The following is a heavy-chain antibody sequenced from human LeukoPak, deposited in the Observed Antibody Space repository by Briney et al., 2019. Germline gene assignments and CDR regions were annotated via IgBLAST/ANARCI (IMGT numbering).Heavy chain of an antibody. J-gene: IGHJ4*02. V-gene: IGHV3-23*01. CDR3: ARDGRGYGDYAGYDY. Sequence: GGSLRLSCAASGFTFSSYAMSWVRQAPWKGLEWVSAISGSGGSTYYADSVKGRFTISRDNSKNTLYLQMNSLRAEDTAVYYCARDGRGYGDYAGYDYWGQGTLVTVSS. CDR1: GFTFSSYA. CDR2: ISGSGGST. D-gene: IGHD4-17*01.